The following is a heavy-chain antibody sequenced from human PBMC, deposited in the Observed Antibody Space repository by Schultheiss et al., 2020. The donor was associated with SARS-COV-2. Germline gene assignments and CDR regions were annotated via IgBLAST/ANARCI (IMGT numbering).Heavy chain of an antibody. D-gene: IGHD2-2*01. V-gene: IGHV4-61*08. CDR2: LYYSGST. J-gene: IGHJ6*02. Sequence: SETLSLTCAVSGGSISSGGYSWSWIRQPPGKGLEWIGYLYYSGSTNYNPSLKSRVTISVDTSKNQFSLKLSSVTAADTAVYYCARGDIVVVPAAKYYYYGMDVWGQGTTVTVSS. CDR1: GGSISSGGYS. CDR3: ARGDIVVVPAAKYYYYGMDV.